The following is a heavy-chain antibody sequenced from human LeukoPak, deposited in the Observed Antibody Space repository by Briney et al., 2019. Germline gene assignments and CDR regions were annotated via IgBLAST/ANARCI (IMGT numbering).Heavy chain of an antibody. CDR2: IYYHENT. Sequence: SETLSLTCTVSGGSISSSSDYWGWIRQAPGKGLEWIGSIYYHENTYYNSSLKSRVTISVDTSKNQFSLKLSSVTAADTAVYYCARARDGYNSAKTRNWFDPWGQGTLVTVSS. D-gene: IGHD5-24*01. CDR1: GGSISSSSDY. V-gene: IGHV4-39*07. J-gene: IGHJ5*02. CDR3: ARARDGYNSAKTRNWFDP.